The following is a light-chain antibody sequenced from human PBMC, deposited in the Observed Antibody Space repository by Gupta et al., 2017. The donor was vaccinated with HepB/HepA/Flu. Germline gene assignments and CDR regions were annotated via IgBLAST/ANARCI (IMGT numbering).Light chain of an antibody. CDR2: AAS. CDR1: QSIRRY. J-gene: IGKJ2*01. V-gene: IGKV1-39*01. Sequence: DIQSPQSPSSLSASVGDRVTITCRSSQSIRRYLNWYQQKPGKAPNLLIYAASSLQSGVPSRFSGSGSGTDFTLNISSLQPEDFATYYCQQTYSALSTFGQGTKVEIK. CDR3: QQTYSALST.